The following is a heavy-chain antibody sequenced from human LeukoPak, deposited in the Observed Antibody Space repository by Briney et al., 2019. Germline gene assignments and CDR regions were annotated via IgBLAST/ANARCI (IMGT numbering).Heavy chain of an antibody. Sequence: SQTLSLTCTVSGGSISSGSYYWSWIRRPAGKGLEWIGRIYTSGSTNYNPSLKSRVTISVDTSKNQFSLKLSSVAAADTAVYYCARDHTPGGLENWFDPWGQGTLVTVSS. CDR3: ARDHTPGGLENWFDP. CDR2: IYTSGST. D-gene: IGHD2-8*02. CDR1: GGSISSGSYY. J-gene: IGHJ5*02. V-gene: IGHV4-61*02.